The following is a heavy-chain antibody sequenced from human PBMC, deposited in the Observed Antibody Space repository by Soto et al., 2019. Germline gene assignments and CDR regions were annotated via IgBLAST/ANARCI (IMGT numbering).Heavy chain of an antibody. CDR3: ARERVLGYCSGGSCSYYFDY. CDR1: GGSFSGYY. Sequence: SETLSLTCAVYGGSFSGYYWSWIRQPPGKGLEWIGEINHSGSTNYNPSLKSRVTISVDTSKNQFSLKLSSVTAADTAVYYCARERVLGYCSGGSCSYYFDYWGQGTLVTVSS. V-gene: IGHV4-34*01. CDR2: INHSGST. D-gene: IGHD2-15*01. J-gene: IGHJ4*02.